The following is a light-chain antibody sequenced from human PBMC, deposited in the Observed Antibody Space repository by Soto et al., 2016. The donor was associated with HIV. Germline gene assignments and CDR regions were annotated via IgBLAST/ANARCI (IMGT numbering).Light chain of an antibody. CDR3: QQYDNVPQLT. J-gene: IGKJ4*01. CDR2: DAS. V-gene: IGKV1-33*01. CDR1: QDISNY. Sequence: DIQMTQSPSSLSASVGDRVTITCQASQDISNYLNWYQQKPGKAPKLLIYDASNLETGVPSRFGGSGSGTDFTFTISSLQPEDIATYYCQQYDNVPQLTFGGGTKVEIK.